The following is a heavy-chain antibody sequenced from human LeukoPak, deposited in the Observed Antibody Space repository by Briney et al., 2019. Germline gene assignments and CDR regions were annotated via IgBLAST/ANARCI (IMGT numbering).Heavy chain of an antibody. CDR3: ARESGYYYDSSGYYYGMDV. CDR2: IIPIFGTA. J-gene: IGHJ6*02. Sequence: SVKVSCKASGGTFSSYAISWVRQAPGQGLEWMGGIIPIFGTANYAQKFQGRVTITADESTSTAYMELSSLRSEDTAVYYCARESGYYYDSSGYYYGMDVWGQGTTVIVSS. CDR1: GGTFSSYA. D-gene: IGHD3-22*01. V-gene: IGHV1-69*13.